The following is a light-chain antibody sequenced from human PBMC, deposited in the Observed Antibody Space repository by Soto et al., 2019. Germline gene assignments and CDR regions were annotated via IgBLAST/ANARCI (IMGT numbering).Light chain of an antibody. V-gene: IGLV1-40*01. CDR1: SSNIGAGYD. J-gene: IGLJ1*01. CDR3: QSYDSSLSRFV. CDR2: GND. Sequence: QSVLTQPPSVSGAPGQRVTISCTGSSSNIGAGYDVHWYQQLPGTAPKLLIYGNDNRPLGVPDRFSGSKSGTSGSLVISGLQAEDEADYYCQSYDSSLSRFVFGSGTKVTVL.